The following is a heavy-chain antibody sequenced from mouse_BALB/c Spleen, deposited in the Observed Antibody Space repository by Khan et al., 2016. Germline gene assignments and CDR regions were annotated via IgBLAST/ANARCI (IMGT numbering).Heavy chain of an antibody. J-gene: IGHJ1*01. D-gene: IGHD1-2*01. CDR3: ARKGLTTARYFYV. Sequence: QVQLQQSGAELMKPGASVKISCKATGYTFSSYWIEWVKQRPGHGLEWIGEILPGSGSTNYNEKFKGKATFTADTYSNTAYMQLSSLTSDDSSVYYCARKGLTTARYFYVWGAATTVTVSS. V-gene: IGHV1-9*01. CDR2: ILPGSGST. CDR1: GYTFSSYW.